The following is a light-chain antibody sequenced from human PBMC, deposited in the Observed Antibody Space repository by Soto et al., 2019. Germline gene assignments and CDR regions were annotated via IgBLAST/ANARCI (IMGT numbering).Light chain of an antibody. V-gene: IGKV3D-15*01. CDR3: QQYNSYAFR. Sequence: EIVMTQSTATLSMSPGARPTLSGRASQSVSSNLAWYQQKPGQAHRLLIYAASTRATGIPARFSGSGSGTEFTLTISGLQPEDFATYYCQQYNSYAFRFGPGTKVDIK. CDR1: QSVSSN. CDR2: AAS. J-gene: IGKJ3*01.